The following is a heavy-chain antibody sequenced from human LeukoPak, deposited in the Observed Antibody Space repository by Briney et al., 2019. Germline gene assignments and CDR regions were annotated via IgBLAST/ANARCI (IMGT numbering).Heavy chain of an antibody. Sequence: GGSLRLSCVVSGFTFSSYGMHWVRQAPGKGLEWVAVIWDDGGTKYYSDSVKGRFTISRDNSKSTLYLEMNSLRVEDTAVYYCAREGLTGSTNWFDSWGQGTLVTVSS. CDR2: IWDDGGTK. D-gene: IGHD1-7*01. CDR1: GFTFSSYG. J-gene: IGHJ5*01. V-gene: IGHV3-33*01. CDR3: AREGLTGSTNWFDS.